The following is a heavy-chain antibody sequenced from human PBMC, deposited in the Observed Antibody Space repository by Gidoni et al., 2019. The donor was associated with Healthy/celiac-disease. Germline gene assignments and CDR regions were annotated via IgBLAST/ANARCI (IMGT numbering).Heavy chain of an antibody. CDR2: IIPIFGTA. CDR1: GGTFSSYA. V-gene: IGHV1-69*01. Sequence: QVKLLQSGAEGKKPGSSVKVSCTAYGGTFSSYAISWVRQAPGQGLEWMGGIIPIFGTANYAQKFQGRVTITADESTSTAYMELSSLRSEDTAVYYCARVVYYYYGMDVWGQGTTVTVSS. CDR3: ARVVYYYYGMDV. J-gene: IGHJ6*02.